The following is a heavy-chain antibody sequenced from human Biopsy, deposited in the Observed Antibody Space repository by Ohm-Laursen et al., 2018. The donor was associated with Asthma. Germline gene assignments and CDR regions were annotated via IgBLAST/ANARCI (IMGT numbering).Heavy chain of an antibody. CDR1: SGSGGYMRSGNYY. Sequence: SDTPSLTCILSSGSGGYMRSGNYYWGWIRQPPGKGLEWIGSIYYSGTTYYNPSLESRVTVSADTSKNQFSLKLTSVTAADTAVYYCVRGSSSWHHGPFHYYYGLDVWGQGTTATVSS. D-gene: IGHD6-13*01. V-gene: IGHV4-39*01. CDR2: IYYSGTT. CDR3: VRGSSSWHHGPFHYYYGLDV. J-gene: IGHJ6*02.